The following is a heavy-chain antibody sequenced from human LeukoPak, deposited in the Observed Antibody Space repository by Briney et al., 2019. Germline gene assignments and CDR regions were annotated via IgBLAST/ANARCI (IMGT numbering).Heavy chain of an antibody. CDR1: GGSISSYY. CDR3: ARTDTGLFDY. D-gene: IGHD5-18*01. CDR2: IYYSGST. V-gene: IGHV4-59*01. Sequence: PSETLSLTCTVSGGSISSYYWSWIRQPPGKGLEWIGYIYYSGSTNYNPSLKRRVTISVDTSKNQFSLKLSSVTAADTAVYYCARTDTGLFDYWGQGTLVTVSS. J-gene: IGHJ4*02.